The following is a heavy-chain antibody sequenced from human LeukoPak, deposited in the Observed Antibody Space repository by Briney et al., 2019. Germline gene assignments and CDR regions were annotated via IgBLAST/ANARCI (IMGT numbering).Heavy chain of an antibody. J-gene: IGHJ6*02. CDR2: ISYDGSNK. CDR1: GFTFSSYA. Sequence: GGSLRLSCAASGFTFSSYAMSWVRQAPGKGLEWVAVISYDGSNKYYADSVKGRFTISRDNSKNTLYLQMNSLRAEDTAVYYCAKEVGYYDFWSGYYAYYYYGMDVWGQGTTVTVSS. V-gene: IGHV3-30*18. CDR3: AKEVGYYDFWSGYYAYYYYGMDV. D-gene: IGHD3-3*01.